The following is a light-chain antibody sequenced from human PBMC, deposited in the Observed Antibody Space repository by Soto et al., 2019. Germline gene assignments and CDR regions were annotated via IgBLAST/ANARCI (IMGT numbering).Light chain of an antibody. J-gene: IGLJ2*01. V-gene: IGLV2-14*01. CDR2: EVS. CDR1: SSDVGGYNY. CDR3: SSYTSSSTVV. Sequence: QSALTQPASVSGSPGQSITISCTGTSSDVGGYNYVSWYQQHPGKAPKLMIYEVSYRPSGVSNRFSGSKSGNTASLTISGLQAEDEADDYCSSYTSSSTVVFGGGTKLTVL.